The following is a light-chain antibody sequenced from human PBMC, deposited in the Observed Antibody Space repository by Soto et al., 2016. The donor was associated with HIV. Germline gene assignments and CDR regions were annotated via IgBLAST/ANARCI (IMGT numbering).Light chain of an antibody. V-gene: IGLV3-19*01. Sequence: SSELTQDPAVSVALGQTVRITCQGDSLRKYCASWYQQKPGQAPVLVIYGKNNRPSGIPDRFSGSNSVNTASLTITGAQAEDEADYYCNSRDSSDNHNYVFGAGTKVTVL. CDR1: SLRKYC. J-gene: IGLJ1*01. CDR3: NSRDSSDNHNYV. CDR2: GKN.